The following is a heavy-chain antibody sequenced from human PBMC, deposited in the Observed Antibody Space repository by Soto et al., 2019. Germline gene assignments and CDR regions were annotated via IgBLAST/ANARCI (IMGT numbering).Heavy chain of an antibody. CDR1: GGSISSGGYY. D-gene: IGHD2-8*01. V-gene: IGHV4-31*03. CDR2: IYYSGST. CDR3: ARVVYATYWFDP. J-gene: IGHJ5*02. Sequence: SETLSLTCTVSGGSISSGGYYWSWIRQHPGKGLEWIGYIYYSGSTYYNPSLKSRVTISVDTSKNQFSLKLSSVTAADTAVYYCARVVYATYWFDPWGQGTLVTVSS.